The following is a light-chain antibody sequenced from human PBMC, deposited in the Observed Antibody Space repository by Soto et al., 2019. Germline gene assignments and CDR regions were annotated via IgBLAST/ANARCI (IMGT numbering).Light chain of an antibody. CDR1: QTISSW. J-gene: IGKJ1*01. CDR2: DAS. Sequence: DIQMTQSPSTLSGSVGDRVTITCRASQTISSWLAWYQQKPGEAPKLLIYDASALPRGVPSRFSGSGSGTKFTLTIASLQPDDFATYYCQQYETFSGTFGPGNKVDIK. CDR3: QQYETFSGT. V-gene: IGKV1-5*01.